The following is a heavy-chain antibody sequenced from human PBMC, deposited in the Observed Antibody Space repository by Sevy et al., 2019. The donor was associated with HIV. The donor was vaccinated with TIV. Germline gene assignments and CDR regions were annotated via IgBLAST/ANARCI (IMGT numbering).Heavy chain of an antibody. J-gene: IGHJ6*02. CDR2: LFYSGST. D-gene: IGHD6-13*01. V-gene: IGHV4-59*01. CDR3: ARGIAAPRGMDV. Sequence: SETLSLTCTVSGDPISNYYWSWIRQPPGKGLEWIGYLFYSGSTNYNPSLKSRVTISVDTTKNQVSLKVRSVTAADTAVYYCARGIAAPRGMDVCGQGTTVTVSS. CDR1: GDPISNYY.